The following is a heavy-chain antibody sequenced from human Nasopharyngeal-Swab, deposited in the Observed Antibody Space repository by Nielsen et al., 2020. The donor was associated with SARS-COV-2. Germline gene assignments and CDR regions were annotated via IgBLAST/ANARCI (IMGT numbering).Heavy chain of an antibody. V-gene: IGHV4-31*03. J-gene: IGHJ5*02. CDR1: CGSLPSGGFY. CDR3: ASVPIRFLEPRFDP. Sequence: SGTLSLTLTFSCGSLPSGGFYWSRVRPPPGKGLEWIGYIYYSGSTYYNPSLKSRVTISVDTSKNQFSLKLSSVTAADTAVYYCASVPIRFLEPRFDPWGQGTLVTVSS. D-gene: IGHD3-3*01. CDR2: IYYSGST.